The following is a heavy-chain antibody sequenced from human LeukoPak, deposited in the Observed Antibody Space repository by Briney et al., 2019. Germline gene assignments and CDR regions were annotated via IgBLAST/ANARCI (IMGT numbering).Heavy chain of an antibody. CDR1: GGSISGSSYF. Sequence: ETLSLTCTVSGGSISGSSYFWGWIRQPPGKGLEWVSAISGSGGSTYYADSVKGRFTISRDNSKNTLYLQMNSLRAEDTAVYYCAKDGGYYDSRDLYWGQGTLVTVSS. CDR2: ISGSGGST. V-gene: IGHV3-23*01. D-gene: IGHD3-22*01. CDR3: AKDGGYYDSRDLY. J-gene: IGHJ4*02.